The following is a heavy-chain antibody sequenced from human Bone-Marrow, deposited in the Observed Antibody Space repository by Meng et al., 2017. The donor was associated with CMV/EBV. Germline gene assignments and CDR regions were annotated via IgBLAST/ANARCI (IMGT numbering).Heavy chain of an antibody. D-gene: IGHD3-22*01. V-gene: IGHV4-39*07. CDR2: IYYSGST. Sequence: GSLRLSCTVSGGSISSTNYYWGWIRQPPGKGLEWIGSIYYSGSTYYNPSLKSRVTISVDTSKNQFSLKLSSVTAADTAVYYCALSGGYYSGRLGYYFDYWGQGTLVTVSS. CDR3: ALSGGYYSGRLGYYFDY. J-gene: IGHJ4*02. CDR1: GGSISSTNYY.